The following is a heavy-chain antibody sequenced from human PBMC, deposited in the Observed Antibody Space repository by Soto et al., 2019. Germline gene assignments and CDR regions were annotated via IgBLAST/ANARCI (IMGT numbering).Heavy chain of an antibody. V-gene: IGHV3-30*04. CDR2: ISYDGRNK. J-gene: IGHJ4*02. Sequence: LRLSCAASEFTFSSYAMHWVRQAPGKGLEWVAVISYDGRNKYYADSVKGRFTISRDNSKNTLYLQMNSLRAEDTAVYYCAREIERLLGFWGQGTLVTVSS. CDR3: AREIERLLGF. D-gene: IGHD3-3*01. CDR1: EFTFSSYA.